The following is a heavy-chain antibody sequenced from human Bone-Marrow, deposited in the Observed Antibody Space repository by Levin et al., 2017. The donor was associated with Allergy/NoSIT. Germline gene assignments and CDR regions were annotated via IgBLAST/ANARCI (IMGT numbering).Heavy chain of an antibody. CDR3: ARALSSSGDWYFDL. V-gene: IGHV1-69*02. CDR1: GGTGISYT. CDR2: ISPIFGIP. D-gene: IGHD6-13*01. J-gene: IGHJ2*01. Sequence: SVKVSCKASGGTGISYTFNWVRQAPGQGLEWMGRISPIFGIPNYAQKLQDRVTINVDKSTSTAYMELNSLRYEDTAIYYCARALSSSGDWYFDLLGRGTLVTVTS.